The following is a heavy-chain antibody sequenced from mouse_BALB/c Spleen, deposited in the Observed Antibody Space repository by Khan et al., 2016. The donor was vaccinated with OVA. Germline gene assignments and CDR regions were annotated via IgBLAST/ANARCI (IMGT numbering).Heavy chain of an antibody. J-gene: IGHJ3*01. CDR2: IYPGNSDT. Sequence: VQLKESGTVLARPGTSVKMSCKASGYSFTSYWMHWVKQRPGQGLEWIGAIYPGNSDTNYNEKFKGKAKLTAVKSASTAYMELSSLTNEDSAVYYCTRWGYWFAYWGQGTLVTVSA. V-gene: IGHV1-5*01. CDR1: GYSFTSYW. D-gene: IGHD2-2*01. CDR3: TRWGYWFAY.